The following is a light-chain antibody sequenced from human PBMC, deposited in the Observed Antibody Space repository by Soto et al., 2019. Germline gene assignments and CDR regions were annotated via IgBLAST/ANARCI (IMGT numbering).Light chain of an antibody. J-gene: IGLJ1*01. CDR2: EVS. CDR3: MSYTSSSTLFV. Sequence: QSVLTQPASVSGSPGQSITISCTGSSSDVGGYNYVSWYQQLAGKAPKLMIDEVSNRPSGVSNRFSGSKSGNTASLTISGLRAEDEADYYCMSYTSSSTLFVFXTGTKVTVL. V-gene: IGLV2-14*03. CDR1: SSDVGGYNY.